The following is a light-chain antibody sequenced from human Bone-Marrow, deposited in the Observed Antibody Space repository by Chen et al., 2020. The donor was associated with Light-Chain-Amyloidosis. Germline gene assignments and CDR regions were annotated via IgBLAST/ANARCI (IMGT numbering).Light chain of an antibody. CDR1: ISHVGSYNL. V-gene: IGLV2-23*01. CDR3: YAYAPTPHCVL. J-gene: IGLJ2*01. Sequence: QSALTQPASVSGSPGQWITISCTGTISHVGSYNLVSWYQHNPGKAPKLIIYESTGRPSGVSNRFSGCKAGNTASLTIAGIQAEDEADYYCYAYAPTPHCVLFGGGTKLTVL. CDR2: EST.